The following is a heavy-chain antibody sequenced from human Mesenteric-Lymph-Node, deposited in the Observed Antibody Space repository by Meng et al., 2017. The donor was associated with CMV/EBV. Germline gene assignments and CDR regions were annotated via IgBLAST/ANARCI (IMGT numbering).Heavy chain of an antibody. CDR2: IKQDGSEK. CDR3: ARGANSWYYQH. Sequence: ETLSLTCAASGFTFSNAWMTWVRQAPGKGLEWVANIKQDGSEKYYVDSVKGRFTISRDNAKNSLYLQMNSLRAEDTAVYYCARGANSWYYQHWGQGTLVTVSS. CDR1: GFTFSNAW. J-gene: IGHJ1*01. D-gene: IGHD6-13*01. V-gene: IGHV3-7*01.